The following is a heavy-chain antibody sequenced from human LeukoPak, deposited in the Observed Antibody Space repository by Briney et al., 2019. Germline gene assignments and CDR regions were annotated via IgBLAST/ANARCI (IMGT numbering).Heavy chain of an antibody. V-gene: IGHV4-30-4*01. J-gene: IGHJ4*02. CDR3: ARDHDPNYFDY. Sequence: SETLSLTCTVSGGSISSGDYYWSWIRQPPGKGLEWIGYIYYSGSTYYNPPLKSRVTISVDTSKNQFSLKLSSVTAADTAVYYCARDHDPNYFDYWGQGTLVTVSS. D-gene: IGHD3-16*01. CDR2: IYYSGST. CDR1: GGSISSGDYY.